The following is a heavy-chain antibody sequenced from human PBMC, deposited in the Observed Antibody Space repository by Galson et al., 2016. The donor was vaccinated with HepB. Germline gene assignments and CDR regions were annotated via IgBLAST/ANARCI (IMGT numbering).Heavy chain of an antibody. CDR3: TRRESLSLDY. J-gene: IGHJ4*02. V-gene: IGHV3-21*01. D-gene: IGHD2/OR15-2a*01. CDR1: GSTFRTYS. Sequence: SLRLSCAASGSTFRTYSMNWVRQAPGKGLEWVSSISSNSRDTDYADSVKGRFTISRDNAKNSLYLQMTSLRVEDTAIYYCTRRESLSLDYWGQGTLVTVSS. CDR2: ISSNSRDT.